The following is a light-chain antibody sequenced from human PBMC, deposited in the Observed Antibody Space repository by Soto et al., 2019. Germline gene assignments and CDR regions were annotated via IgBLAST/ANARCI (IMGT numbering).Light chain of an antibody. CDR1: QSININ. CDR2: DAS. J-gene: IGKJ4*01. CDR3: QQRYSWPLT. V-gene: IGKV3-11*01. Sequence: EIVMTQSPAALSLSPGGRATLSCRVSQSININLAWYQQKLGQAPRLLIYDASIRATGIPARFSGSGSGTDFTLTISSLEPEDFGVYYCQQRYSWPLTFGGGTKVEIK.